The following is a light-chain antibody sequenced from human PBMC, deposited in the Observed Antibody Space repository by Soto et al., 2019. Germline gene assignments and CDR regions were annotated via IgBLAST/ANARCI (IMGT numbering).Light chain of an antibody. Sequence: QSALTQPASVSGSPGQSITISCTGTSSDVGGYNYVSWYQQHPGKAPKLMIYEDSNRPSGVSNRFSGSKSGNTASLTISGLQAEDEADYYCSSYTSSSTPHVFGTGTKVTVL. CDR3: SSYTSSSTPHV. CDR2: EDS. CDR1: SSDVGGYNY. J-gene: IGLJ1*01. V-gene: IGLV2-14*01.